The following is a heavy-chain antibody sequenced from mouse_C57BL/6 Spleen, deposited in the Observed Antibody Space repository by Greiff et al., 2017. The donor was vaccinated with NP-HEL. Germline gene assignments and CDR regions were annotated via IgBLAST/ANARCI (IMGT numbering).Heavy chain of an antibody. CDR3: ARRAVVASPYFDY. CDR2: INPNNGGT. CDR1: GYTFTDYN. D-gene: IGHD1-1*01. J-gene: IGHJ2*01. Sequence: VQLKESGPELVKPGASVKIPCKASGYTFTDYNMDWVKQSHGKSLEWIGDINPNNGGTIYNQKFKGKATLTVDKSSSTAYMELRSLTSEDTVVYYCARRAVVASPYFDYWGQGTTLTVSS. V-gene: IGHV1-18*01.